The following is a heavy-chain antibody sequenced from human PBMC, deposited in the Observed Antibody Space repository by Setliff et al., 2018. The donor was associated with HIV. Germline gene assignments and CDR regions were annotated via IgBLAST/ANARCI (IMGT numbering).Heavy chain of an antibody. CDR1: GFIFSSFG. D-gene: IGHD2-8*01. J-gene: IGHJ6*03. Sequence: GGSLRLSCAASGFIFSSFGMHWVRQAPGKGLEWVAVISYDGSNKYYAESVKGRFTISRDNSKNTLFLQMNSLSPEDSAVYYCAKDQVYCSKGVCYRAGTADDYHMDVWGKGTTVTVSS. CDR2: ISYDGSNK. CDR3: AKDQVYCSKGVCYRAGTADDYHMDV. V-gene: IGHV3-30*18.